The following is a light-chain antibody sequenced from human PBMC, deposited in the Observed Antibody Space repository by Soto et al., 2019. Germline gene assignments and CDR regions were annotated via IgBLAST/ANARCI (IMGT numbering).Light chain of an antibody. CDR3: QFYGDPPKT. CDR2: GVS. CDR1: QTGSNSY. V-gene: IGKV3-20*01. Sequence: IVLTQSPGTLSLSPGERATLSCRASQTGSNSYLAWYQQKSGQAPRLLIYGVSTRATGTPDRFTGSGSGTDFTLTISRLEPEDFAVYYCQFYGDPPKTFGQGTKVDIK. J-gene: IGKJ1*01.